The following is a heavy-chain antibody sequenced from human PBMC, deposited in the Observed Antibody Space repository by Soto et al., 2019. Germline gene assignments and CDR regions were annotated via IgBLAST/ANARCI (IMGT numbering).Heavy chain of an antibody. V-gene: IGHV5-51*01. CDR2: IYPGDSDT. CDR3: ARPALGGHKGHYYGMDV. Sequence: GESLKISCKGSGYSFTSYWIGWVRQMPGKGLEWMGIIYPGDSDTRYSPSFQGQVTISADKSISTAYLQWSSLKASDTAMYYCARPALGGHKGHYYGMDVWGQGTTGTVS. J-gene: IGHJ6*02. D-gene: IGHD3-16*01. CDR1: GYSFTSYW.